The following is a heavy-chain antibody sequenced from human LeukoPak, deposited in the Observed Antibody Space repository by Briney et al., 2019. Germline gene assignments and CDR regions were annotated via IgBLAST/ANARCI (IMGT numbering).Heavy chain of an antibody. Sequence: GRSLRLSCAASGFTFSSYGMHWVRQAPGKGLEWVAVISYDGSNKYYADSVKGRFTISRDNSKNTLYLQMNSLRAEDTAVYYCARDRQVDPPVAFDIWGQGTMVTVSS. CDR3: ARDRQVDPPVAFDI. CDR1: GFTFSSYG. V-gene: IGHV3-30*03. J-gene: IGHJ3*02. CDR2: ISYDGSNK. D-gene: IGHD1-26*01.